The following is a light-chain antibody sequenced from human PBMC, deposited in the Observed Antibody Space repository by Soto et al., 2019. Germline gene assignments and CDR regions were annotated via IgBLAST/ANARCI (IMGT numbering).Light chain of an antibody. Sequence: EIVMTQSPAPLYVSPGERATLYCRASQSVSSNLAWYQQKPGQAPRLLIYGASTRATGIPARFSGSGSGTEFTLTISSLQSEDFAVYYCQQYNNWPPSWTCGQGTNVEIK. J-gene: IGKJ1*01. CDR3: QQYNNWPPSWT. CDR2: GAS. CDR1: QSVSSN. V-gene: IGKV3-15*01.